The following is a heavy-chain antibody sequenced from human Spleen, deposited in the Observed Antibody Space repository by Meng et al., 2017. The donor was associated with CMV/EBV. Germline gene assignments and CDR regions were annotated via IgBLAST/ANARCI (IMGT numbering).Heavy chain of an antibody. D-gene: IGHD4-17*01. CDR2: INPTGGST. CDR3: ARGRFDYGDYTVIDF. CDR1: GYTFTRYY. Sequence: ASVKVSCKASGYTFTRYYMNWVRQAPGQGLEWMGIINPTGGSTTSAQKFQGRVTMTRDTSTSTVYMEMSSLRSEDTAVYYCARGRFDYGDYTVIDFWGQGTLVTVSS. J-gene: IGHJ4*02. V-gene: IGHV1-46*01.